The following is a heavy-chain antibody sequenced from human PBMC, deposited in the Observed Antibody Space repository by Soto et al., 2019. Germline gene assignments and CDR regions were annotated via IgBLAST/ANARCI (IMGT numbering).Heavy chain of an antibody. Sequence: DVQLAASGGGLVQPGRSLRLSCAASGFTFDDYAMHWVRQAPGKGLEWVSGISWNSGSIGYAYSVKGRLTISSDNAKNSLYLQLNSLRAEDTALYYCAKDKGDDYGDYVFYYWGQGTLVTVSS. CDR3: AKDKGDDYGDYVFYY. CDR1: GFTFDDYA. J-gene: IGHJ4*02. CDR2: ISWNSGSI. D-gene: IGHD4-17*01. V-gene: IGHV3-9*01.